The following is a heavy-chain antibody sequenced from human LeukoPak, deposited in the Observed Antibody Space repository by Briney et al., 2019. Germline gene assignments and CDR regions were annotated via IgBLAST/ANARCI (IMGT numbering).Heavy chain of an antibody. D-gene: IGHD3-9*01. CDR1: GFTFSNAW. V-gene: IGHV3-15*01. Sequence: GGSLRLSCAASGFTFSNAWMSWVRQAPGKGLEWVGRIKSKTDGGTTDYAAPVKGRFTISRDDSKNTLYLQMNSLKTEDTGVYYCTTRLRYYAFDIWGQGTMVTVSS. CDR2: IKSKTDGGTT. CDR3: TTRLRYYAFDI. J-gene: IGHJ3*02.